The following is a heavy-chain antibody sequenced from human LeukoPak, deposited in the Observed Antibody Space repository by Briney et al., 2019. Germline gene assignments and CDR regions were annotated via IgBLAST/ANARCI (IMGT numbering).Heavy chain of an antibody. CDR1: GGSFSGYY. CDR3: AGYYYGSENYHNHPNFDY. V-gene: IGHV4-34*01. Sequence: SETLSLTCAVFGGSFSGYYWTWIRQPPGKGLEWIGEINHGGSTTYNPSLKSRVTISVDTSKNQCSLKLSSVTAANTAVYYCAGYYYGSENYHNHPNFDYWGQGTLVTVSS. J-gene: IGHJ4*02. D-gene: IGHD3-10*01. CDR2: INHGGST.